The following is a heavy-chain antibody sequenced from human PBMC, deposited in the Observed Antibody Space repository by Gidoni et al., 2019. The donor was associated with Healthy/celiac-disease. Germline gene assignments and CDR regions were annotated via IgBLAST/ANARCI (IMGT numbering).Heavy chain of an antibody. V-gene: IGHV3-23*01. CDR2: ISGSGGST. CDR1: GFTFSSYA. J-gene: IGHJ5*02. Sequence: VQLLESGGGLVQPGGSLSLSFSASGFTFSSYAMSWVRQAPGKGLEWVSAISGSGGSTYYADSVKGRFTISRDNSKNTLYLQMNSLRAEDTAVYYCAKTPGGATSGWFDPWGQGTLVTVSS. D-gene: IGHD1-26*01. CDR3: AKTPGGATSGWFDP.